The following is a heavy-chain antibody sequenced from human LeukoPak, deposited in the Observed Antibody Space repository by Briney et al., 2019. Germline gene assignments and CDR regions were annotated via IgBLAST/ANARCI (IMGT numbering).Heavy chain of an antibody. CDR2: IYYSGST. V-gene: IGHV4-59*01. D-gene: IGHD3-10*01. CDR3: AKHTGTYYYGSGSYWRFDP. CDR1: GGSISSYY. J-gene: IGHJ5*02. Sequence: SETLSLTCTVSGGSISSYYWSWIRQPPGKGLEWIGYIYYSGSTNYNPSLKSRVTISVDTSKNQFSLKLSSVTAADTAVYYCAKHTGTYYYGSGSYWRFDPWGQGTLVTVSS.